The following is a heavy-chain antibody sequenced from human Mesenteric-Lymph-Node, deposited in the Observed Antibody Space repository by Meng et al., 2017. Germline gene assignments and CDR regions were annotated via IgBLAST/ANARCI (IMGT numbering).Heavy chain of an antibody. D-gene: IGHD5-18*01. CDR1: GNTFTGYY. CDR2: INPNSGGT. V-gene: IGHV1-2*06. J-gene: IGHJ4*02. Sequence: QVQLVQSGAEVKKPGASVKFSCKASGNTFTGYYMHWVRQAPGQGLEWMGRINPNSGGTNYAQKFQGRVTMTRDTSISTAYMELSRLRSDDTAVYYCARDRLLRIQLGLDYWGQGTLVTVPS. CDR3: ARDRLLRIQLGLDY.